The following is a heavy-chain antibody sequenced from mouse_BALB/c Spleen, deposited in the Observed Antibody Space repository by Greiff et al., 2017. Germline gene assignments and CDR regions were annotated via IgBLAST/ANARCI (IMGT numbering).Heavy chain of an antibody. CDR2: ISSGSSTI. D-gene: IGHD4-1*02. CDR3: ARSPNWEGYFDY. J-gene: IGHJ2*01. V-gene: IGHV5-17*02. Sequence: EVKLVESGGGLVQPGGSRKLSWAASGFPFSSFGMHWVRQAPEKGLEWVAYISSGSSTIYYADTVKGRFTISRDNPKNTLFLQMTSLRSEDTAMYYCARSPNWEGYFDYWGQGTTLTVSS. CDR1: GFPFSSFG.